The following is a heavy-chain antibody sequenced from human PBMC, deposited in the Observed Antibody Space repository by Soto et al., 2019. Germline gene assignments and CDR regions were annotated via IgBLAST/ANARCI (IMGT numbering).Heavy chain of an antibody. CDR1: GFTFSSYA. J-gene: IGHJ4*02. D-gene: IGHD2-15*01. Sequence: GGSLRLSCAASGFTFSSYAVHWVRQAPGKGLEWVALISYDGSNEYYADSVKGRFTISRDNSKNTLYLQMNSLRAEDTAVYYCARDSDTIYCSGGTCYRYYFDYWGQGTLVTVSS. CDR2: ISYDGSNE. CDR3: ARDSDTIYCSGGTCYRYYFDY. V-gene: IGHV3-30-3*01.